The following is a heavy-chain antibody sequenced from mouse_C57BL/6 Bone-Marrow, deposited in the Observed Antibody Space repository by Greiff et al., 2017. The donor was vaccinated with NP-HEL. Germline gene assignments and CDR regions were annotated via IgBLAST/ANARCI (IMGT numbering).Heavy chain of an antibody. CDR3: ARWVVARGYFDV. D-gene: IGHD1-1*01. V-gene: IGHV1-67*01. Sequence: QVQLQQSGPELVRPGVSVKISCKGSGYTFTDYAMHWVKQSHATSLEWLGVISTYYGDASYNRKFKDKATMTVDKSSSTAYMELARLTSEDSAVYYCARWVVARGYFDVWGTGTTVTVSS. CDR1: GYTFTDYA. J-gene: IGHJ1*03. CDR2: ISTYYGDA.